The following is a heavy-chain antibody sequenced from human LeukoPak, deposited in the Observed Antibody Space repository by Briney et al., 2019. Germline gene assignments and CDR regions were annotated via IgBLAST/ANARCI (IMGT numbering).Heavy chain of an antibody. J-gene: IGHJ2*01. CDR3: ARDFKKHWAFDL. V-gene: IGHV1-18*01. CDR2: ISTDNGDT. CDR1: GYTFTKYD. Sequence: GASVKVSCKASGYTFTKYDISWVRQAPGQGLEWMGWISTDNGDTSYAQKLQGRVTMTTDTSTSTAYMELSSLRSDDTAVYYCARDFKKHWAFDLWGRGTLVTVSS.